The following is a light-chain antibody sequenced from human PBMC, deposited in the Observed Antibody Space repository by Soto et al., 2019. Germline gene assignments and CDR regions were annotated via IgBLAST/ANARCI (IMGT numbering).Light chain of an antibody. CDR2: AAT. CDR1: QDINSR. J-gene: IGKJ1*01. Sequence: QDINSRLAWFQQQPGRPPKYVVQAATMLQSGFPSRFAGSGPGRDFTLTIHTLQPEDSATYYCLQVANFPRTFGQGTKVDIK. CDR3: LQVANFPRT. V-gene: IGKV1-12*01.